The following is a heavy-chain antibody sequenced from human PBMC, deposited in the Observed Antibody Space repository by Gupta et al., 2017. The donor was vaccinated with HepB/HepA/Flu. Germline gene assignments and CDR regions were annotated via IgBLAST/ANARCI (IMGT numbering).Heavy chain of an antibody. D-gene: IGHD2-21*02. CDR2: ITTKDKNYAT. Sequence: EVQLVESGGGLVQPGGSLKLSCAASGFTFSGSIVHWVRQASGNGLEWVGRITTKDKNYATAYPASVKGRFTVSRDDSKNMAYLQMNSLKTEDAAVYYCAPAGGDSVGYWGQGALVTVSS. CDR1: GFTFSGSI. CDR3: APAGGDSVGY. V-gene: IGHV3-73*01. J-gene: IGHJ4*02.